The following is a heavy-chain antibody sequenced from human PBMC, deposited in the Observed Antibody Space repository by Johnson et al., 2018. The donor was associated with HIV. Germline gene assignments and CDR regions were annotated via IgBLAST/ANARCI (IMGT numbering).Heavy chain of an antibody. CDR2: LSYDGSNK. J-gene: IGHJ3*01. D-gene: IGHD6-13*01. CDR1: GFSFNSYA. V-gene: IGHV3-30*04. CDR3: ARDALQQLFPRGAFNL. Sequence: QVQLVESGGGVVQPGRSLRLSCAASGFSFNSYAMHWVRQAPGKGLEWVAVLSYDGSNKYYADSVKGRFTISRDNSKNTVYLQMNSLRAEDTAVYYCARDALQQLFPRGAFNLWGQGTMVTVSS.